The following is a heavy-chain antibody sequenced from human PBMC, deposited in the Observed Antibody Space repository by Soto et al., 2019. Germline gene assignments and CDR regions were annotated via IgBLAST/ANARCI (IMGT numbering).Heavy chain of an antibody. CDR3: AKDTSVADAFDI. J-gene: IGHJ3*02. CDR2: ISGSGGST. CDR1: GFTFSSYA. Sequence: EVQLLESGGGLVQPGGSLRLSCAASGFTFSSYAMSWVRQAPGKGLEWVSAISGSGGSTYYADSVKGRFTISRDNSKNTLYLQMNSLRGEDTAVYYCAKDTSVADAFDIWGQGTMVTVSS. D-gene: IGHD5-12*01. V-gene: IGHV3-23*01.